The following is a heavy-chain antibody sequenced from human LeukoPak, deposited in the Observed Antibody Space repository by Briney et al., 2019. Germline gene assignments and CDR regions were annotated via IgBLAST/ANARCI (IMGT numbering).Heavy chain of an antibody. J-gene: IGHJ6*03. CDR3: AKGAKRLGYCSGGTCYSNYDYYYMDV. CDR1: GFTFSSYW. CDR2: IKQDGSEK. D-gene: IGHD2-15*01. Sequence: GGSLRLSCAASGFTFSSYWMSWVRQAPGKGLEWVANIKQDGSEKYYVDSVKGRFTISRDNAKNSLYLQMNSLRAEDTAVYYCAKGAKRLGYCSGGTCYSNYDYYYMDVWGKGTTVTISS. V-gene: IGHV3-7*01.